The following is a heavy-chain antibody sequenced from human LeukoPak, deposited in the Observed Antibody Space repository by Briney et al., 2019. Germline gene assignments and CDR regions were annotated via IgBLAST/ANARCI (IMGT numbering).Heavy chain of an antibody. V-gene: IGHV4-59*01. CDR1: GGSISSYY. Sequence: PSETLSLTCTVSGGSISSYYWSWIRQPPGKGLEWIGYIYYSGSTNYNPSLKSRVTISVDTSKNQFSLKLSSVTAADTAVYYCARTGYGDYESGSFDYWGQGTLVTVSS. D-gene: IGHD4-17*01. J-gene: IGHJ4*02. CDR3: ARTGYGDYESGSFDY. CDR2: IYYSGST.